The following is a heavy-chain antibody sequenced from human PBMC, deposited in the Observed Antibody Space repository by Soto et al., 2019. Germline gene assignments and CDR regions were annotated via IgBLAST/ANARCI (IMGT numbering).Heavy chain of an antibody. CDR3: ARHNSSSWYYFDS. Sequence: QVQLQESGPGLVKPSETLSLTCTVSGGSISSYYWSWIRQPPGKGLEWIGYIYYSGYTNYNPSLKSRVTISVDKSKNQFSLKLSSVTAADTAVYYCARHNSSSWYYFDSWGQGTLVTVSS. CDR1: GGSISSYY. CDR2: IYYSGYT. D-gene: IGHD6-13*01. V-gene: IGHV4-59*08. J-gene: IGHJ4*02.